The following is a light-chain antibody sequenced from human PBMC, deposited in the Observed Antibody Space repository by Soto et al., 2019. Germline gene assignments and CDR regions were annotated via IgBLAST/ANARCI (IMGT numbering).Light chain of an antibody. V-gene: IGKV3-11*01. Sequence: ESVLTQSPATLALCPGERATLSCRASQSVSSYLAWYQQKPGQAPRLLIYDASNRATGIPARFSGSGSGTDFTLTISSLEPEDFAVYYCQQRSNWPITFGQGTRLEIK. J-gene: IGKJ5*01. CDR2: DAS. CDR3: QQRSNWPIT. CDR1: QSVSSY.